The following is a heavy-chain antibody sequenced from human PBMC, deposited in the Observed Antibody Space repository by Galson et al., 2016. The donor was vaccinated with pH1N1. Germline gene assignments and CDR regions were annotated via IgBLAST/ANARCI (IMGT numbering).Heavy chain of an antibody. V-gene: IGHV6-1*01. CDR2: TYYRSEWYH. J-gene: IGHJ5*02. Sequence: CAISGDSVSSNSAAWNWIRQSPSRGLEWLGRTYYRSEWYHDYAVSVRSRITINPDTSKNHFSLRLTSVTPEDTAVYYCARAPVAAAGDWFDPWGQGTQVTVSS. CDR1: GDSVSSNSAA. D-gene: IGHD6-13*01. CDR3: ARAPVAAAGDWFDP.